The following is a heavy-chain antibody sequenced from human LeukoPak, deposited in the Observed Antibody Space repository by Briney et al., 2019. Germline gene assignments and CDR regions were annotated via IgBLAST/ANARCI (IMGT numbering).Heavy chain of an antibody. CDR2: INPNSGGT. V-gene: IGHV1-2*04. D-gene: IGHD1-26*01. Sequence: ASVKVSCEASGYTFTGYYMHWVRQAPGQGLEWMGWINPNSGGTNYAQKFQGWVTMTRDTSISTAYMELSRLRSDDTAVYYCARDQISGSYLYHFDYWGQGTLVTVSS. CDR3: ARDQISGSYLYHFDY. J-gene: IGHJ4*02. CDR1: GYTFTGYY.